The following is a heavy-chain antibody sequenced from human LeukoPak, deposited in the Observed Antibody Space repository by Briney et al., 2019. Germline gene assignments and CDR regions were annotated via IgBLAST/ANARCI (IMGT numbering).Heavy chain of an antibody. CDR2: IYYSGST. D-gene: IGHD2-2*01. Sequence: SETLSLTCTVSGGSISSGGYYWSWIRQHPGKGLEWIGYIYYSGSTYYNPSLKSRVTISVDTSKNQFSLKLSSVTAADTAVYYWARHVVVPVKFDPWGQGTLVTVSS. J-gene: IGHJ5*02. CDR3: ARHVVVPVKFDP. CDR1: GGSISSGGYY. V-gene: IGHV4-31*03.